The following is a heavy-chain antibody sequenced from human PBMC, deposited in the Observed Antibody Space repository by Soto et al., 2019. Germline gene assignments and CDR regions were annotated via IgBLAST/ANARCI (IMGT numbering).Heavy chain of an antibody. CDR3: AKNGQPPYYYYGLDV. V-gene: IGHV1-18*01. D-gene: IGHD2-8*01. CDR1: GYTITRYG. Sequence: ASVKVSCKASGYTITRYGISWVRQAPRQGLEWMGWISGYNGDTNYAQKFQDRVSMTIDTSTGTAYMELRSLTSDDTAIYYCAKNGQPPYYYYGLDVWGQGTKVTVSS. CDR2: ISGYNGDT. J-gene: IGHJ6*02.